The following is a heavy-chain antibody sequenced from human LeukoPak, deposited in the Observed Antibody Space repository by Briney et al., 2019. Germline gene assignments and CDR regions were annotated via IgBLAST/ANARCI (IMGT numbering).Heavy chain of an antibody. CDR1: GFTFSSYA. Sequence: GGSLRLSCAASGFTFSSYAMSWVRQAPGKGLEWVSGISGSGGSTYYADSVKGRFTISRDNSKNTLYLQMNSLRAEDTAVYYCAKDSYDSSGYYHNYWGQGTLVTVSP. CDR2: ISGSGGST. D-gene: IGHD3-22*01. CDR3: AKDSYDSSGYYHNY. V-gene: IGHV3-23*01. J-gene: IGHJ4*02.